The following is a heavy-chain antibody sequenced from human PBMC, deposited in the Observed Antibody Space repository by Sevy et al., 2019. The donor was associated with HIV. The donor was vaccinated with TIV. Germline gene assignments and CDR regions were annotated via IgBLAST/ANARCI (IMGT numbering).Heavy chain of an antibody. CDR3: TCSKGLQSIFDY. D-gene: IGHD2-21*01. Sequence: GGSLRLSCTTSGFTFGDNAMNWVLQAPGKGLEWVAFLKSNADGGTVDHAASVKGRFTISRDDSKSIAYLQMNDLTTEDTGVYYCTCSKGLQSIFDYWGQGALVTVSS. V-gene: IGHV3-49*04. CDR1: GFTFGDNA. CDR2: LKSNADGGTV. J-gene: IGHJ4*02.